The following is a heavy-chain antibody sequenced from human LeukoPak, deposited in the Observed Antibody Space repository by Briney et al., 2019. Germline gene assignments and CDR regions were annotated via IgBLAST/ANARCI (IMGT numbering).Heavy chain of an antibody. D-gene: IGHD2-15*01. CDR3: AKAPTRSCSGSRCYFLDC. Sequence: GGSLRLSCVAYGFTFSNYAMTWVRQAPGKGLEWVSSISVSGGNTYYADSVKGRSTISRDNSKNTLYLQMNSLRAEDAAVYYCAKAPTRSCSGSRCYFLDCWGQGTLVIVSS. CDR1: GFTFSNYA. CDR2: ISVSGGNT. V-gene: IGHV3-23*01. J-gene: IGHJ4*02.